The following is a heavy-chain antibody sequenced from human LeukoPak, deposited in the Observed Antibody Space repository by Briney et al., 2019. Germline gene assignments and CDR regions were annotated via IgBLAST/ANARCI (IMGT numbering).Heavy chain of an antibody. J-gene: IGHJ4*02. V-gene: IGHV1-2*02. D-gene: IGHD5-24*01. CDR3: ARDRYGDGFAHLDY. CDR1: GYTFTSYX. Sequence: ASVKVSCKXSGYTFTSYXXXXXRQAPGQXXXXXXGITPSGATNYPQKFQGRVAITWDTSITTAYMDLSRLTSDDTAVYYCARDRYGDGFAHLDYWGQGALVTVSS. CDR2: ITPSGAT.